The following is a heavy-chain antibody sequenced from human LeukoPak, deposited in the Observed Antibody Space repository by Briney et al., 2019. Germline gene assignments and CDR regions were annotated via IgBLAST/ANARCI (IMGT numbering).Heavy chain of an antibody. V-gene: IGHV4-59*01. D-gene: IGHD5-24*01. CDR3: ARLRRDGYNLLDY. Sequence: TSETLSLTCTVSGGSISSYYWSWIRQPPGKGLEYIGYIYYSGSTYYSPSLKSRVTISVDTSMNQFSLKLTSVTAGDTAVYFCARLRRDGYNLLDYWGQGTLVTVSS. CDR2: IYYSGST. J-gene: IGHJ4*02. CDR1: GGSISSYY.